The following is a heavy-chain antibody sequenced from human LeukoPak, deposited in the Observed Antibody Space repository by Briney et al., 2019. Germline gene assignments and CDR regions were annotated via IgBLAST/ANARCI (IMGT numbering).Heavy chain of an antibody. D-gene: IGHD2-21*01. J-gene: IGHJ4*02. V-gene: IGHV1-18*01. CDR3: ATVGGPYCAGECYPGDC. Sequence: RASVTLSCTASGYTFSSNGISWVRQAPGQGLEWMGWISTSTGNTYYADNFQGRLTLTTESSTSTAYMELKSLTSDDTAVYYCATVGGPYCAGECYPGDCWGGGSLV. CDR1: GYTFSSNG. CDR2: ISTSTGNT.